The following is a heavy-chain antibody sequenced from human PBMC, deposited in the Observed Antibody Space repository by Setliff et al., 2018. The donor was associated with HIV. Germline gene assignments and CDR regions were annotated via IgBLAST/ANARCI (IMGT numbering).Heavy chain of an antibody. CDR3: ARAPRSPLRWRDNLLSSSSFFMDV. J-gene: IGHJ6*03. Sequence: GESLKISCEASGYIFTGYWIGWVRQMPGKGLEWMGIIYPGDSDTRYSPSFQGQVTFSADKSISAVYLQWDSLKASDSAIYYCARAPRSPLRWRDNLLSSSSFFMDVWGKGTTVTVSS. D-gene: IGHD2-21*01. CDR1: GYIFTGYW. V-gene: IGHV5-51*01. CDR2: IYPGDSDT.